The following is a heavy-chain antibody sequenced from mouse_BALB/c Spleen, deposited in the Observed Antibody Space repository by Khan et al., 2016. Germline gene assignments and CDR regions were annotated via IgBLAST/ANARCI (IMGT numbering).Heavy chain of an antibody. J-gene: IGHJ3*01. V-gene: IGHV4-1*02. Sequence: EVKLLESGGGLVQPGGSLKLSCVASGFDFSRYWMSWVRQAPGKGLEWIGEINPDSSTIKYTPSLKDKFIFSRDNAKNTLYLQLSKVRSDASALYCCVSPFTTVVAYWGQGTLVTVSA. D-gene: IGHD1-1*01. CDR2: INPDSSTI. CDR3: VSPFTTVVAY. CDR1: GFDFSRYW.